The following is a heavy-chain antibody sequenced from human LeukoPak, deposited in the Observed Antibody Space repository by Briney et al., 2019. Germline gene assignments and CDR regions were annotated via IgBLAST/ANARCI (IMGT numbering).Heavy chain of an antibody. Sequence: GGSLRLSCAASGFTVSSNYMSWVRRAPGKGLEWVSVIYSGGSTYYADSVKGRFTISRDNSKNTLYLQMNSLRAEDTAVYYCARDRCSSTSCHDSPNWFDPWGQETLVTVSS. CDR1: GFTVSSNY. V-gene: IGHV3-53*01. D-gene: IGHD2-2*01. CDR2: IYSGGST. J-gene: IGHJ5*02. CDR3: ARDRCSSTSCHDSPNWFDP.